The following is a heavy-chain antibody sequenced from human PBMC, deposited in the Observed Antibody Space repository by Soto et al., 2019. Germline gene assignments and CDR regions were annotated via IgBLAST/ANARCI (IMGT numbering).Heavy chain of an antibody. J-gene: IGHJ4*02. CDR3: ARDPGYSYGYN. D-gene: IGHD5-18*01. CDR2: INAGNGNT. CDR1: GYAFSSYV. V-gene: IGHV1-3*01. Sequence: ASVKVSWKGSGYAFSSYVMHWVRQAPGQRLEWMGWINAGNGNTKYSQKFQGRVTITRDTSASTAYMELSSLRSEDTAVYYCARDPGYSYGYNWGQGTLVTVSS.